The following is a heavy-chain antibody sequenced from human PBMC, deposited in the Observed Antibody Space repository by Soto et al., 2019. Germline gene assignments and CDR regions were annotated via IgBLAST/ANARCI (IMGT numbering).Heavy chain of an antibody. Sequence: SETLSLTCTVSGGSISSYYWSWIRQPPGKGLEWIGYIYYSGSTNYNPSLKSRVTISVDTSKNQFSLKLSSVTAADTAVYYCARESVTHYHYYGLAVWGQGTTVTVSS. CDR2: IYYSGST. V-gene: IGHV4-59*01. D-gene: IGHD4-4*01. CDR3: ARESVTHYHYYGLAV. J-gene: IGHJ6*02. CDR1: GGSISSYY.